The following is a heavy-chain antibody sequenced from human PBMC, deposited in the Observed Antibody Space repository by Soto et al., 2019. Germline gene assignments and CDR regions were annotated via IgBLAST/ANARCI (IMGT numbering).Heavy chain of an antibody. V-gene: IGHV3-33*01. D-gene: IGHD1-1*01. J-gene: IGHJ4*02. Sequence: PGGSLRLSCAASGFTFSSYGMHWVRQAPGKGMEWVAVIWYDGSNKYYADSVKGRFTISRDNSKNTLYLQMNSLRAEDTAVYYCARDKVRNDGYFDYWGQGTLVTVSS. CDR2: IWYDGSNK. CDR1: GFTFSSYG. CDR3: ARDKVRNDGYFDY.